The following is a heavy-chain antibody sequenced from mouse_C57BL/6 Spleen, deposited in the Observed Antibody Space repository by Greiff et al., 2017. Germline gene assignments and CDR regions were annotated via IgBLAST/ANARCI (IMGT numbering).Heavy chain of an antibody. D-gene: IGHD1-1*02. CDR3: ARHEVTMVYFDY. V-gene: IGHV5-9*01. J-gene: IGHJ2*01. CDR2: ISGGGGNT. CDR1: GFTFSSYT. Sequence: EVKVVESGGGLVKPGGSLKLSCAASGFTFSSYTMSWVRQTPEKRLEWVATISGGGGNTYYPDSVKGRFTISRDNAKNTRYLQMSSLRSEDTALYYCARHEVTMVYFDYWGQGTTLTVSS.